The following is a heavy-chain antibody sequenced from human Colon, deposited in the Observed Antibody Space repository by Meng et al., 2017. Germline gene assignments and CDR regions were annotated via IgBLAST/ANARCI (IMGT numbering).Heavy chain of an antibody. D-gene: IGHD4-23*01. CDR1: GGSVSSNNW. V-gene: IGHV4-4*02. Sequence: VRLQESGSGLVKPSGTPSLTCPFSGGSVSSNNWWSWVRQPPGRGLEWIGEIYQSGSTNYSPSLKSRVTISLDKSKNQFSLKVSYMTAADTAVYFCARVPTTVDPFESWGQGTLVTVSS. J-gene: IGHJ4*02. CDR2: IYQSGST. CDR3: ARVPTTVDPFES.